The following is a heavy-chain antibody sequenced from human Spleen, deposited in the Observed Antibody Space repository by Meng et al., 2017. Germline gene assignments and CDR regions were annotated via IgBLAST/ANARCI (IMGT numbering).Heavy chain of an antibody. CDR2: INWNGGST. CDR3: ARDETYYYDSSVGFDY. CDR1: GFTFDDYG. J-gene: IGHJ4*02. V-gene: IGHV3-20*04. Sequence: GESLKISCAASGFTFDDYGMSWVRQAPGKGLEWVSGINWNGGSTGYADSVKGRFTISRDNAKNSLYLQMNSLRAEDTAVYYCARDETYYYDSSVGFDYWGQGTLVTVSS. D-gene: IGHD3-22*01.